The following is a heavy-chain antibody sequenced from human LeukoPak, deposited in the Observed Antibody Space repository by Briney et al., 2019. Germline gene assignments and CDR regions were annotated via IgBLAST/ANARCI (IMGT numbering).Heavy chain of an antibody. D-gene: IGHD3-10*01. J-gene: IGHJ4*02. Sequence: PSETLSLTCAVDGGSFSGYYWSWIRQPAGKGLEWIGRIYTSGSTNYNPSLKSRVTMSVDTSKNQFSLKLSSVTAADTAVYYCARGTYYYGSGSYYSFDYWGQGTLVTVSS. V-gene: IGHV4-59*10. CDR2: IYTSGST. CDR1: GGSFSGYY. CDR3: ARGTYYYGSGSYYSFDY.